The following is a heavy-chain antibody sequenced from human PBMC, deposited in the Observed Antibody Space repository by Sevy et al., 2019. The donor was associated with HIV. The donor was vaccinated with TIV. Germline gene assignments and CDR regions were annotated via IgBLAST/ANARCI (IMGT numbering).Heavy chain of an antibody. CDR2: ISYDGSNK. V-gene: IGHV3-30*18. J-gene: IGHJ4*02. D-gene: IGHD6-19*01. CDR1: GLTFSSYG. CDR3: AKAPSRYSSGWYIDY. Sequence: GGSLRLSCAASGLTFSSYGMHWIRQAPGKGLEWVAFISYDGSNKYYADSVKGRFTISRDNSKNTLYLQMNSLRAEDTAVYYCAKAPSRYSSGWYIDYWGQRTLVTVSS.